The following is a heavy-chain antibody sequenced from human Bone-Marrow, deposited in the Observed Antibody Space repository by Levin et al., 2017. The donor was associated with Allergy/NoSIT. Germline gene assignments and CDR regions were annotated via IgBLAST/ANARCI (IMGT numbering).Heavy chain of an antibody. Sequence: SVKVSCKASGGTFSSYAISWVRQAPGQGLEWMGGIIPIFGTANYAQKFQGRVTITADKSTSTAYMELSSLRSEDTAVYYCARVVRVRGVNYYGMDVWGQGTTVTVSS. CDR1: GGTFSSYA. CDR3: ARVVRVRGVNYYGMDV. V-gene: IGHV1-69*06. CDR2: IIPIFGTA. D-gene: IGHD3-10*01. J-gene: IGHJ6*02.